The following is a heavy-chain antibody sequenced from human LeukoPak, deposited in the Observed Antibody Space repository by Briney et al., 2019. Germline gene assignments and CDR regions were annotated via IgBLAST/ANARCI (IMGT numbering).Heavy chain of an antibody. CDR1: GFTFSNYG. V-gene: IGHV3-23*01. CDR2: ISGSGGTT. J-gene: IGHJ4*02. Sequence: GGSLRLSCAASGFTFSNYGMSWVRQAPGKGLEWVSTISGSGGTTYYADPVKGRFTISRDNSKSTLYLQLNSLRAEDTAVYYCARPLSGLNYFDYWGQGTLVTVSS. CDR3: ARPLSGLNYFDY. D-gene: IGHD1-26*01.